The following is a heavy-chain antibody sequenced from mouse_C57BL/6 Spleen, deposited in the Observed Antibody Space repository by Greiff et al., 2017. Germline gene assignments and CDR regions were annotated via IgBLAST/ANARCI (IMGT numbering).Heavy chain of an antibody. Sequence: EVHLVESEGGLVQPGSSMKLSCTASGFTFSDYYMAWVRQVPEKGLEWVANINYDGSSTYYLDSLKSRFIISRDNAKNILYLQMSSLKSEDTATYYCARAPYDGWYFDVWGTGTTVTVSS. J-gene: IGHJ1*03. CDR3: ARAPYDGWYFDV. CDR1: GFTFSDYY. D-gene: IGHD2-3*01. V-gene: IGHV5-16*01. CDR2: INYDGSST.